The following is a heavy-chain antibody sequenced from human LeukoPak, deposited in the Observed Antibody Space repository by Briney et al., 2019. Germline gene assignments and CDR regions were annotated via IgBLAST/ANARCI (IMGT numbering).Heavy chain of an antibody. CDR3: AKDIDVWGSYRYHTGIDY. J-gene: IGHJ4*02. CDR2: INWDGGST. D-gene: IGHD3-16*02. V-gene: IGHV3-43D*03. Sequence: GGSLRLSCAASGFTFDHYAMHWVRQAPGKGPEWVSLINWDGGSTFYADSVKGRFTISRDNSKNSLYLQMNTLKAEDTALYYCAKDIDVWGSYRYHTGIDYWGQGTLVTVSS. CDR1: GFTFDHYA.